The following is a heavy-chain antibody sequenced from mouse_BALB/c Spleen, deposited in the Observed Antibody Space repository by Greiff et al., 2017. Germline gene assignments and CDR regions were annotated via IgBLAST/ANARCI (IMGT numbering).Heavy chain of an antibody. D-gene: IGHD1-1*01. CDR3: ARDGINYYGSSYDY. Sequence: EVMLVESGGDLVKPGGSLKLSCAASGFTFSSYGMSWVRQTPDKRLEWVATISSGGSYTYYPDSVKGRFTISRDNAKNTLYLQMSSLKSEDTAMYYCARDGINYYGSSYDYWGQGTTLTVSS. CDR2: ISSGGSYT. J-gene: IGHJ2*01. CDR1: GFTFSSYG. V-gene: IGHV5-6*01.